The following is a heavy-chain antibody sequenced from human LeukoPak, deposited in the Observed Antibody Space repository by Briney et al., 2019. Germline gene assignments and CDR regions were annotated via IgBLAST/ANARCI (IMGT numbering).Heavy chain of an antibody. J-gene: IGHJ6*02. CDR3: ARGRRIAAAGTWRFDYYYGMDV. CDR1: GYTFTGYY. Sequence: ASVKVSCKASGYTFTGYYMHWVRQAPGQGLEWMGWINPNSGGTNYAQKFQGRVTMTRNTSISTAYMELSSLRSEDTAVYYCARGRRIAAAGTWRFDYYYGMDVWGQGTTVTVSS. CDR2: INPNSGGT. V-gene: IGHV1-2*02. D-gene: IGHD6-13*01.